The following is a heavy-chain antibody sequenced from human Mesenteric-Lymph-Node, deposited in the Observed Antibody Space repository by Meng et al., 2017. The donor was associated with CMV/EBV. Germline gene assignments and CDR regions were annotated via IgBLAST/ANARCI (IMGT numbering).Heavy chain of an antibody. CDR3: ARCIAAAGGGWFDP. Sequence: GGSISSGDYYWSWIRQPPGKGLEWIGYIYYSGSTYYNPSLKSRVTISVDTSKNQFSLKLSSVTAADTAVYYCARCIAAAGGGWFDPWGQGTLVTVSS. D-gene: IGHD6-13*01. CDR2: IYYSGST. CDR1: GGSISSGDYY. J-gene: IGHJ5*02. V-gene: IGHV4-30-4*08.